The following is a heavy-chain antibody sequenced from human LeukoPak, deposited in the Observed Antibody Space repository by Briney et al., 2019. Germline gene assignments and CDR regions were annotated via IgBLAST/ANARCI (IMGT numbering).Heavy chain of an antibody. V-gene: IGHV1-2*02. J-gene: IGHJ4*02. CDR2: INPNSGGT. Sequence: ASVKVSCKASGYTFTGYYMHWVRQAPGQGLEWMGWINPNSGGTNYAQKFQGRVTMTRDTSISTAYMELSRLRSDDTAVYYCARYSGSYQGSLDYLSQATMVTVSS. D-gene: IGHD1-26*01. CDR3: ARYSGSYQGSLDY. CDR1: GYTFTGYY.